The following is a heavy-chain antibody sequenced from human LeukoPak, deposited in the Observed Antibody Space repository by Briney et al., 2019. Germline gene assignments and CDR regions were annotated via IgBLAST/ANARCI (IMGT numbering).Heavy chain of an antibody. Sequence: GGSLRLSCAASGFTFSDYYMSWIRQAPGKGLEWVSQISDSGSIVYYAGSVKGRFTISRANAKNSLYLQMTSLRAEDTAVYYCARDRRYGSGSHCKFDSWGQGALVTASS. J-gene: IGHJ4*02. V-gene: IGHV3-11*01. CDR3: ARDRRYGSGSHCKFDS. CDR2: ISDSGSIV. D-gene: IGHD3-10*01. CDR1: GFTFSDYY.